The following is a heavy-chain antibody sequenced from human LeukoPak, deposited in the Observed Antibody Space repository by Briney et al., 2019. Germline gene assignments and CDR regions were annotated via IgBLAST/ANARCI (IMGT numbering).Heavy chain of an antibody. CDR2: INPNSGGT. Sequence: ASVKVSCKSSGYTFTGYYMHWVRQAPGQGLEWMGWINPNSGGTNYAQKFQGRVTMTRDTSISTAYMELSRLRSDDTAVYYCARGAYYDSSGCDYWGQGTLVTVSS. J-gene: IGHJ4*02. V-gene: IGHV1-2*02. D-gene: IGHD3-22*01. CDR3: ARGAYYDSSGCDY. CDR1: GYTFTGYY.